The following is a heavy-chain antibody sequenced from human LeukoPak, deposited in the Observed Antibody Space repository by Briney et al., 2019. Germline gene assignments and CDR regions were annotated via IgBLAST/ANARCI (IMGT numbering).Heavy chain of an antibody. V-gene: IGHV3-21*01. Sequence: PGGSLRLSCAASGFTFSSYTMNWVRQAPGKGLEWVSTISSSSSDIYYADSVKGRFTISRDNAKNSLYLQMDSLRAEDTAVYYCARDGKDSMIVVVTAEYFQHWGQGTLVTVSS. J-gene: IGHJ1*01. CDR1: GFTFSSYT. CDR2: ISSSSSDI. CDR3: ARDGKDSMIVVVTAEYFQH. D-gene: IGHD3-22*01.